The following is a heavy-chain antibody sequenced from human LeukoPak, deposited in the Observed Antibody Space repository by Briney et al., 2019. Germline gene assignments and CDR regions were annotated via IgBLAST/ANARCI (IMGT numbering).Heavy chain of an antibody. CDR2: IRYDGSNK. CDR1: GFTFSSYG. V-gene: IGHV3-30*02. Sequence: PGGSLRLSCAASGFTFSSYGMHWVRQAPGKGLEWVAFIRYDGSNKYYADSVKGRFTISRDHSKNTLYLQMNSLRAEDTAVYYCAKDDSSGFNWFDPWGQGTLVTVSS. CDR3: AKDDSSGFNWFDP. D-gene: IGHD3-22*01. J-gene: IGHJ5*02.